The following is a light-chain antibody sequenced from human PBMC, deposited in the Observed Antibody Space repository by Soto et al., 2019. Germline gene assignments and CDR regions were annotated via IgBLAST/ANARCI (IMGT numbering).Light chain of an antibody. J-gene: IGLJ1*01. CDR1: SSDVGGYNY. Sequence: QSALTQPRSVSGSPGQSVTISCTGTSSDVGGYNYVSWYQQHPGKAPKLMIYDVSKRPSGVPDRFSGSKSGNTASLTISGLQAEDEADYYCCSYAGSYTFNYVFGTGTKVNVL. V-gene: IGLV2-11*01. CDR3: CSYAGSYTFNYV. CDR2: DVS.